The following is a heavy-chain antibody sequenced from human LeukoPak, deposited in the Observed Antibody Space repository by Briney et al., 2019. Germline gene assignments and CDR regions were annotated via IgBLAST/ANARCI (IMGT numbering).Heavy chain of an antibody. CDR1: GFTFSSYA. J-gene: IGHJ5*02. D-gene: IGHD3-22*01. CDR3: ARELMDYYDSSGYYYTYWFDP. V-gene: IGHV3-30*04. CDR2: ISYDGSNK. Sequence: GGSLRLSCAASGFTFSSYAMHWVRQAPGKGLEWVAVISYDGSNKYYADSVKGRFTISRENSKNTLYLQMNSLRAKDTAVYYCARELMDYYDSSGYYYTYWFDPWGQGTLVTVSS.